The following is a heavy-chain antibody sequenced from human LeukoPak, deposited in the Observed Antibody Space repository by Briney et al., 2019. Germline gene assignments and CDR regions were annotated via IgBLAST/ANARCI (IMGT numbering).Heavy chain of an antibody. J-gene: IGHJ3*02. CDR1: GFTFSYYS. D-gene: IGHD5-18*01. Sequence: GGSLRLSCAASGFTFSYYSMNWVRQAPGKGLEWISSINNAGYYVYYADSVKGRFTISRDNARNSLSLQMNSLRAEDTAVYYCASSGYNSGNAFDIWGQGTMVTVSS. V-gene: IGHV3-21*01. CDR2: INNAGYYV. CDR3: ASSGYNSGNAFDI.